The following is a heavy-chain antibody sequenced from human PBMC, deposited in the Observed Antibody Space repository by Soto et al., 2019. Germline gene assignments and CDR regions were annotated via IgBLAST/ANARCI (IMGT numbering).Heavy chain of an antibody. V-gene: IGHV3-49*03. D-gene: IGHD2-2*01. CDR1: RFTFGDYA. Sequence: GGSLRLSCTASRFTFGDYAMSWFRQAPGKGLEWVGFIRSKAYGGTTEYAASVKGRFTISRDDSKSIAYLQMNSLKTEDTAVYYCTRDQPVVVPAAMDYYYYMDVWGKGTTVTVSS. CDR3: TRDQPVVVPAAMDYYYYMDV. J-gene: IGHJ6*03. CDR2: IRSKAYGGTT.